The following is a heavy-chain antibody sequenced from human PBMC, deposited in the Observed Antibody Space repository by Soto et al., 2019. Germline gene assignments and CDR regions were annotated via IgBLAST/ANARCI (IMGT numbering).Heavy chain of an antibody. J-gene: IGHJ6*02. CDR2: IIPLFRTP. CDR1: GGTFSSSA. D-gene: IGHD2-8*02. V-gene: IGHV1-69*12. Sequence: QVQLVQSGAEMKEPGSSVKVSCKTSGGTFSSSAISWLRQAPGQGLEWMGGIIPLFRTPAYAQKFQGRDTIAADESTSTAYMELSSLRSEDTAVYYCARDNDRRQLGGNYWCNLDVWGQGTTITVSS. CDR3: ARDNDRRQLGGNYWCNLDV.